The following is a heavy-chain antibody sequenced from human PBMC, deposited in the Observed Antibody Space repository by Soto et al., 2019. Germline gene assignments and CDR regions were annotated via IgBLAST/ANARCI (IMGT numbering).Heavy chain of an antibody. CDR2: INAFNGNT. V-gene: IGHV1-18*01. J-gene: IGHJ4*02. D-gene: IGHD6-19*01. CDR1: GYTFISYG. CDR3: ARDPVAGTYFDY. Sequence: QVQRVQSGAEVKKPGASVKVSCKASGYTFISYGISWVRQAPGQGLEWMGWINAFNGNTNYAQKLQGRVTMTRDTSTSTAYMELRSLRSDDTAVYYCARDPVAGTYFDYWGQGTLVTVSS.